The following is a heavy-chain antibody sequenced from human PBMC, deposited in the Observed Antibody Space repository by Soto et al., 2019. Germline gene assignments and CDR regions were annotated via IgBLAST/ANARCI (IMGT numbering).Heavy chain of an antibody. Sequence: QSQLVQSGGGVERPGASVTVSCEASGYIFTTYGLSWVRQTPAHGLEWMGWISADSGYTQYAQFLQYRLTMTRDTSPNTGYMELRDLTSDDTGIYYCARDRPPGSLYGMDAWGQGTAVTVSS. CDR2: ISADSGYT. V-gene: IGHV1-18*01. J-gene: IGHJ6*02. CDR3: ARDRPPGSLYGMDA. CDR1: GYIFTTYG.